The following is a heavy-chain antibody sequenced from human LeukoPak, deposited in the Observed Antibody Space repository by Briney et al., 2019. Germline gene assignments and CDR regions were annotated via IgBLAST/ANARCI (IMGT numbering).Heavy chain of an antibody. J-gene: IGHJ4*02. CDR3: ARAVYYYDSSGPGPDTYYFDY. V-gene: IGHV1-69*04. D-gene: IGHD3-22*01. Sequence: ASVKVSCKASGGTFSSYAISWVRQAPGQGLEWMGRIIPILGIANYAQKFQGRVTITADKSTSTAYMELSSLRSEDTAVYYCARAVYYYDSSGPGPDTYYFDYWGRGTLVTVSS. CDR2: IIPILGIA. CDR1: GGTFSSYA.